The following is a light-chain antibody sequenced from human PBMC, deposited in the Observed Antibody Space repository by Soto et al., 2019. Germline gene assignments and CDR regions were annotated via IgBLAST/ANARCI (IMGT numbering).Light chain of an antibody. V-gene: IGLV2-14*03. Sequence: SHPGSVSGSLGPSINFSCTGNGRGVFGFDSVSWFQQHPGKAPKLLISDVTDRPSGISDRFSGSKSGNTASLTISWLQAEDEADYYCNSYTTSGPPNYGFGTGTKVTVL. CDR2: DVT. CDR1: GRGVFGFDS. CDR3: NSYTTSGPPNYG. J-gene: IGLJ1*01.